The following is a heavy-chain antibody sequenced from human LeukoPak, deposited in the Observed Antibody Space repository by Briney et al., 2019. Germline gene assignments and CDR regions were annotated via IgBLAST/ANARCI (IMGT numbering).Heavy chain of an antibody. CDR3: AKATAAGYFDY. Sequence: PGGSLRLSCAASGFTFDDYAMHWVRQAPGKGLEWVSGISWNSGSIGYADSVKGRFTISRDNAKNSLYLQMNSLRAEDMALYYCAKATAAGYFDYWGQGTLVTVSS. J-gene: IGHJ4*02. CDR1: GFTFDDYA. D-gene: IGHD6-13*01. CDR2: ISWNSGSI. V-gene: IGHV3-9*03.